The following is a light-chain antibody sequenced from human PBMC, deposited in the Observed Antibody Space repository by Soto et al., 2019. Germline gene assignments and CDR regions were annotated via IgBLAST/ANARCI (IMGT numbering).Light chain of an antibody. V-gene: IGLV2-14*03. CDR3: TSYTTSSPYLV. CDR2: DVT. Sequence: QSALTQPASVSGSPGQSITISCTGISSDVGGYNYVSWYQHHPGKAPKLMIYDVTNRPSGVSNRFSGSKSGNTASLTISGLQAEDEADYYCTSYTTSSPYLVFGGGTKVTVL. J-gene: IGLJ3*02. CDR1: SSDVGGYNY.